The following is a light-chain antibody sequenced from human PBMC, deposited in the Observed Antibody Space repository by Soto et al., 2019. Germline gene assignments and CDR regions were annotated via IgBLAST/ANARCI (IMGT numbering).Light chain of an antibody. V-gene: IGLV2-14*03. Sequence: QSALTQPASVSGSPGQSITISCTGTRSDVGHYDYVSWYQHHPGKAPKLIIYDVSSRPSGISNRFSGSKSGNTASLVISGLQAEDEADYYCNSYTRENPRFYVFGTGSKVTVL. CDR3: NSYTRENPRFYV. J-gene: IGLJ1*01. CDR2: DVS. CDR1: RSDVGHYDY.